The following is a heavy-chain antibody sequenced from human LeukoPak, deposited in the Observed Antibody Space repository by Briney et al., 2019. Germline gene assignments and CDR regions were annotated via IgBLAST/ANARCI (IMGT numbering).Heavy chain of an antibody. J-gene: IGHJ3*02. CDR3: AREGRYCTNGVCYTEGAFDI. Sequence: GSLRLSCAASGFPFSNAWMSWVRQPPGKGLEWIGEINHSGSTNYNPSLKSRVTISVDTSKNQFSLKLSSVTAADTAVYYCAREGRYCTNGVCYTEGAFDIWGQGTMVTVSS. CDR2: INHSGST. CDR1: GFPFSNAW. D-gene: IGHD2-8*01. V-gene: IGHV4-34*01.